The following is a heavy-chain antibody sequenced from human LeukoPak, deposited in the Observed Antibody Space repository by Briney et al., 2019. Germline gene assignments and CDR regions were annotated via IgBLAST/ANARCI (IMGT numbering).Heavy chain of an antibody. CDR2: ISYDGSNK. Sequence: GGSLRLSCAASGFTFSSYGMHWVRQAPGKGLEWVAVISYDGSNKYYADSVKGRFTISRDNSKNTPYLQMNSLRAEDTAVYYCAKESAPYCSGGSCYGKLRDPDYYFDYWGQGTLVTVSS. J-gene: IGHJ4*02. V-gene: IGHV3-30*18. CDR1: GFTFSSYG. CDR3: AKESAPYCSGGSCYGKLRDPDYYFDY. D-gene: IGHD2-15*01.